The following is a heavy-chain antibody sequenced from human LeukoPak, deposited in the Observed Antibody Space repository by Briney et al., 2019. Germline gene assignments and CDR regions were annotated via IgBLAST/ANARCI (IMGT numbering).Heavy chain of an antibody. D-gene: IGHD1-26*01. CDR2: ISPNSGDT. CDR1: GYTLTAYY. CDR3: ARIISYGGSDGFDL. V-gene: IGHV1-2*02. J-gene: IGHJ3*01. Sequence: GASVKVSCKASGYTLTAYYTHWVRQAPGQGLEWMGWISPNSGDTDYAQKFQGRVTMTRDTPISTVYMALSSLRSDDTAMYYCARIISYGGSDGFDLWGQGTMVTVSS.